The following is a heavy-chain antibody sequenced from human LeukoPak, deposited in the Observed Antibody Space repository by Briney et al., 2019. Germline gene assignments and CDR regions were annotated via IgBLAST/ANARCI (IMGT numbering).Heavy chain of an antibody. CDR3: ARSGRIQLWLPIGPHYYYYGMDV. CDR2: IYYSGST. V-gene: IGHV4-61*01. D-gene: IGHD5-18*01. J-gene: IGHJ6*02. Sequence: SETLSLTCTVSGGSISSSSYYWSWIRQPPGKGLEWIGYIYYSGSTNYNPSLKSRVTISVDTSKNQFSLKLSSVTAADTAVYYCARSGRIQLWLPIGPHYYYYGMDVWGQGTTVTVSS. CDR1: GGSISSSSYY.